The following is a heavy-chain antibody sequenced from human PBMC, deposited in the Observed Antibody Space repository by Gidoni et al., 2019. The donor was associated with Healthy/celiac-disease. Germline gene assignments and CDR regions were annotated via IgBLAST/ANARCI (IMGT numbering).Heavy chain of an antibody. CDR1: GFTFSSYS. Sequence: EVQLVESGGGLVKPGGSLRLSCAASGFTFSSYSMNWVRQAPGKGLEWVSSISSSSSYIYYADSVKGRFTISRDNAKNSLYLQMNSLRAEDTAVYYCARGRFLEWLSTQDDAFDIWGQGTMVTVSS. CDR2: ISSSSSYI. D-gene: IGHD3-3*01. V-gene: IGHV3-21*01. J-gene: IGHJ3*02. CDR3: ARGRFLEWLSTQDDAFDI.